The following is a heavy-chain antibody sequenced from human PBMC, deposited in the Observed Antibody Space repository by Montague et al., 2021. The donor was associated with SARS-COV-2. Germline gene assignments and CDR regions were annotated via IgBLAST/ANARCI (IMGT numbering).Heavy chain of an antibody. CDR1: GDSIKSGNYY. CDR3: ARSRPFNLNCYKGGFDV. V-gene: IGHV4-61*02. J-gene: IGHJ3*01. CDR2: ISSSGSP. D-gene: IGHD1-1*01. Sequence: TRSLTCTVSGDSIKSGNYYWSWIRQPAGKGLEWVGRISSSGSPNSSPSLRGRVIISIDASKNQFSLRLTSLTAADTAVYYCARSRPFNLNCYKGGFDVWGQGAMVAVSS.